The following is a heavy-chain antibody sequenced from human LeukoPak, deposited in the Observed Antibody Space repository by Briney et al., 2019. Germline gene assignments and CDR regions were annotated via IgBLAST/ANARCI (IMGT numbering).Heavy chain of an antibody. J-gene: IGHJ4*02. Sequence: PGGSLRLSCAASGFTFSGSAMHWVRQASGKGLEWVGRIRSKANSYATAYAASVKGRFTISRDDSKNTAYLQMNNLKTEDTAVYYCTRSGYSYGGGGDYWGQGTLVTVSS. V-gene: IGHV3-73*01. CDR1: GFTFSGSA. CDR3: TRSGYSYGGGGDY. D-gene: IGHD5-18*01. CDR2: IRSKANSYAT.